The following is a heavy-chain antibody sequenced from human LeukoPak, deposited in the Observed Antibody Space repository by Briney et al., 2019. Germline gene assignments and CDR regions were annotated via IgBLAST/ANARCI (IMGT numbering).Heavy chain of an antibody. J-gene: IGHJ4*02. CDR3: ARGPKGYGDYRN. CDR2: IYYSGST. CDR1: GGSFSGYY. D-gene: IGHD4-17*01. V-gene: IGHV4-31*11. Sequence: PSETLSLTCAVYGGSFSGYYWSWIRQHPGKGLEWIGYIYYSGSTYYNPSLKSRVTISVDTSKNQFSLKLSSVTAADTAVYYCARGPKGYGDYRNWGQGTLVTVSS.